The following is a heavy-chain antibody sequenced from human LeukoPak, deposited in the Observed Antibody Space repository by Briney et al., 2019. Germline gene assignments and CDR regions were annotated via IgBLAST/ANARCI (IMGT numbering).Heavy chain of an antibody. D-gene: IGHD1-1*01. Sequence: SETLSLTCTVSGGSVSSGSYYWSWIRQPPGKGLEWIGYIYYSGSTNYNPSLKSRVTISVDTSKNQFSLKLSSVTAADTAVYYCARGGYEGFDYWGQGALVTASS. J-gene: IGHJ4*02. CDR3: ARGGYEGFDY. V-gene: IGHV4-61*01. CDR2: IYYSGST. CDR1: GGSVSSGSYY.